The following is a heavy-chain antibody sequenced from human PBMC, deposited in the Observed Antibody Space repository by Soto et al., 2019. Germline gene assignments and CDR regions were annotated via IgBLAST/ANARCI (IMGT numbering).Heavy chain of an antibody. Sequence: GASVKVSCKASGYTFTSYDIKWVRQATGQGLEWMGWMNPNSGNTGYAQKFQGRVTMTRNTSISTAYMELSSLRSEDTAVYYCARGSFAWQLVRYWGQGTLVTVSS. CDR2: MNPNSGNT. D-gene: IGHD6-6*01. CDR3: ARGSFAWQLVRY. J-gene: IGHJ4*02. CDR1: GYTFTSYD. V-gene: IGHV1-8*01.